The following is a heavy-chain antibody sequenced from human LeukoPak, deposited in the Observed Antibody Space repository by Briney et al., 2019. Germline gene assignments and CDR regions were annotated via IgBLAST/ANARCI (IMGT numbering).Heavy chain of an antibody. CDR3: ARDSVTTTGIGYYYGMDV. D-gene: IGHD4-17*01. CDR2: IYYSGST. Sequence: SETLSLTCTVSGGSVSSGSYYWSWIRQPPGKGLEWIGYIYYSGSTNYNPSLKSRVTISVDTSKNQFSLKLSSVTAADTAVYYCARDSVTTTGIGYYYGMDVWGQGTTVTVSS. V-gene: IGHV4-61*01. J-gene: IGHJ6*02. CDR1: GGSVSSGSYY.